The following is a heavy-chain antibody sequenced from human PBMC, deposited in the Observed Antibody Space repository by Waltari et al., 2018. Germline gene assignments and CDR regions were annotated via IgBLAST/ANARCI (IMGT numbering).Heavy chain of an antibody. CDR2: IYHSGST. J-gene: IGHJ5*02. CDR1: GGSISSHY. D-gene: IGHD1-26*01. CDR3: AGSGRYYGWFDP. V-gene: IGHV4-59*04. Sequence: QVQLQESGPGLVKPSETLSLTCTVSGGSISSHYWSCIRQPPGKGLEWIGSIYHSGSTYYNPSVKSLVTIAVETSKNQFSLELSGVTAADTAVYYCAGSGRYYGWFDPWGQGTLVTVSS.